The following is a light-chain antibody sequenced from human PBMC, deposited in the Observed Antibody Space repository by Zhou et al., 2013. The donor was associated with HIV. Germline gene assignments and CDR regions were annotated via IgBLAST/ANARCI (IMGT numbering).Light chain of an antibody. V-gene: IGKV3-15*01. CDR1: QSVSIN. CDR2: GAS. J-gene: IGKJ3*01. CDR3: QQYASSVT. Sequence: EIVMTQSPATLSVSPGERATLSCRASQSVSINLAWYQQKPGQAPRLLISGASTRATDIPARFSGSGSGTEFTLTISSLQSEDFAVYYCQQYASSVTFGP.